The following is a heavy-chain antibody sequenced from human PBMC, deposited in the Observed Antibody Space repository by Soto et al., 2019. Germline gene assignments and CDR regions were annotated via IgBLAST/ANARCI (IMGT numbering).Heavy chain of an antibody. J-gene: IGHJ6*02. Sequence: EVQLLESGGGLVQPGGSLRLSCVASGFTFSHYAMTWVRQAPGKGLEWVSTISNSAIDTSFADSVKGRFTISRDNSKNTLYLRMNSLRAEDTAIQHCAKEFFCSATSCVTWVEGYGLDVWGQGTTVTLS. D-gene: IGHD2-15*01. CDR1: GFTFSHYA. CDR2: ISNSAIDT. CDR3: AKEFFCSATSCVTWVEGYGLDV. V-gene: IGHV3-23*01.